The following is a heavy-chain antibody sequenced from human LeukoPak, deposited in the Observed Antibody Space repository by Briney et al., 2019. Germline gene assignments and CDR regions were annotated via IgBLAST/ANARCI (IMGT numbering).Heavy chain of an antibody. CDR2: IIPIFGTA. CDR1: GGTFSSYA. J-gene: IGHJ4*02. D-gene: IGHD1-26*01. V-gene: IGHV1-69*13. Sequence: SVKVSCKASGGTFSSYAISWVRQAPGQGLEWMGGIIPIFGTANYAQKFQGRVTITADESTSTAYMELSSPRSEDTAVYYCARDSGANTAHRYWGQGTLVTVSS. CDR3: ARDSGANTAHRY.